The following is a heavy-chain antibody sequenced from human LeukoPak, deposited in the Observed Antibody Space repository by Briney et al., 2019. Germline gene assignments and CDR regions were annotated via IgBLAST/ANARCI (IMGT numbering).Heavy chain of an antibody. J-gene: IGHJ4*02. CDR3: ARGSGHIVVVSALPDF. V-gene: IGHV1-18*01. CDR2: ISGHNGDT. D-gene: IGHD2-21*01. CDR1: GYPFNNFG. Sequence: ASVKVSCTTSGYPFNNFGVNWVRQAPGQGLEWMGWISGHNGDTRYAQRFQGRVTLTTDTSASTAYMELWSLTSDDTAVYYCARGSGHIVVVSALPDFWRQGTLVTVSS.